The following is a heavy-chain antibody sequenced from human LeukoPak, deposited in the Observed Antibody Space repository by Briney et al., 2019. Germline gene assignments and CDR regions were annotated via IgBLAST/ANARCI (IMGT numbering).Heavy chain of an antibody. V-gene: IGHV4-34*01. CDR1: GGSISSYY. J-gene: IGHJ6*02. Sequence: SETLSLTCTVSGGSISSYYWSWIRQPPGKGLEWIGEINHSGSTNYNPSLKSRVTISVDTSKNQSSLKLSSVTAADTAVYYCARRGRSLYGMDVWGQGTTVTVSS. CDR2: INHSGST. D-gene: IGHD3-16*01. CDR3: ARRGRSLYGMDV.